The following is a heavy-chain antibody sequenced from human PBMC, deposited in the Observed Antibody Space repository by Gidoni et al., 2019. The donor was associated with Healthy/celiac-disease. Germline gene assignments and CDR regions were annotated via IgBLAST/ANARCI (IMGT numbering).Heavy chain of an antibody. CDR2: IYYSGST. CDR3: ARHGEYVLLWFGELSPVGVGYFDY. Sequence: QLQLQESGPGLVKPSETLSLTCTVSGGSISSSSYYWGWIRQPPGKGLEWIGSIYYSGSTYYNPSLKSRVTISVDTSKNQFSLKLSSVTAADTAVYYCARHGEYVLLWFGELSPVGVGYFDYWGQGTLVTVSS. D-gene: IGHD3-10*01. CDR1: GGSISSSSYY. J-gene: IGHJ4*02. V-gene: IGHV4-39*01.